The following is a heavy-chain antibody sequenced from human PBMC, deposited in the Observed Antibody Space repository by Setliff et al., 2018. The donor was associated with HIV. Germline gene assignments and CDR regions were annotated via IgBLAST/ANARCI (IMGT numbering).Heavy chain of an antibody. CDR3: SRGTFGGVIAQYYFDY. Sequence: LSLTCSVSGVSINTYYWSWIRQPPGKGLEWFGYIYNGGNTNYNPSLESRVSMSLDTSKNQFSLNLNSVTAADTAVYYCSRGTFGGVIAQYYFDYWGQGTLVTVSS. D-gene: IGHD3-16*02. J-gene: IGHJ4*02. CDR2: IYNGGNT. V-gene: IGHV4-59*08. CDR1: GVSINTYY.